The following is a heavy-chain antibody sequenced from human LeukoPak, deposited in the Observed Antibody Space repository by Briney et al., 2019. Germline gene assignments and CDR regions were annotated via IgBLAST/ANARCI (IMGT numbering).Heavy chain of an antibody. CDR3: ARRGNGYYDSSGYYAQKEFDY. Sequence: PGGSLRLSCAASGFTFSNAWMSWVRQAPGKGLEWVGRIKSKTDGGTTDYAAPVKGRFTISRDDSKNTLYLQMNSLKTEDTAVYYCARRGNGYYDSSGYYAQKEFDYWGQGTLVTVSS. J-gene: IGHJ4*02. D-gene: IGHD3-22*01. CDR1: GFTFSNAW. V-gene: IGHV3-15*01. CDR2: IKSKTDGGTT.